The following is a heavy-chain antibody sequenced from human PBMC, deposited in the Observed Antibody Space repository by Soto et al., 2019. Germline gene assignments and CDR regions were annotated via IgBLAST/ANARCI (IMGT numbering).Heavy chain of an antibody. CDR1: GFTFGDYA. Sequence: GVLRLSCTASGFTFGDYAMSWFRQAPGKGLEWVGFIRSKAYGGTTEYAASVKGRFTISRDDSKSIAYLQMNSLKTEDTAVYYCTREVAAAGTDWFDPWGQGTLVTVSS. D-gene: IGHD6-13*01. CDR2: IRSKAYGGTT. CDR3: TREVAAAGTDWFDP. V-gene: IGHV3-49*03. J-gene: IGHJ5*02.